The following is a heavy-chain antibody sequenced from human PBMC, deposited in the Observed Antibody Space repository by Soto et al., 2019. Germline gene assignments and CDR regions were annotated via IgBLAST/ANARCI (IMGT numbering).Heavy chain of an antibody. CDR3: ARDRAYYYDSSGYPDAFDI. Sequence: GGSRRLSGAASGFTFSSYEMNWVRQAPGKGLEWVSYISSSGSTIYYADSVKGRFTISRDNAKNSLYLQMNSLRAEDTAVYYCARDRAYYYDSSGYPDAFDIWGQGTMVTVSS. J-gene: IGHJ3*02. D-gene: IGHD3-22*01. V-gene: IGHV3-48*03. CDR1: GFTFSSYE. CDR2: ISSSGSTI.